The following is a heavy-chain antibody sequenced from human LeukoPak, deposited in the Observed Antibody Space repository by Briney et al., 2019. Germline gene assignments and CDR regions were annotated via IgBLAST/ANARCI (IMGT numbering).Heavy chain of an antibody. D-gene: IGHD3-10*01. CDR3: ARDSILWFGELPFDY. CDR1: GFTFSSYS. Sequence: PGGSLRLSCAASGFTFSSYSMNWVRQAPGKGLEWVSSISSSSSYIYYADSVKGRFTISRDNAKNSLYLQMNSLRAEDTAVYYCARDSILWFGELPFDYWGQGTLVTVSS. CDR2: ISSSSSYI. J-gene: IGHJ4*02. V-gene: IGHV3-21*01.